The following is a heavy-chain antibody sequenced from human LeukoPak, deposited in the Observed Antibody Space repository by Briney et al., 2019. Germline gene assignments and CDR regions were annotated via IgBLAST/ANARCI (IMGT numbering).Heavy chain of an antibody. Sequence: GASVKVSCKASGYTFTSYGIIWVRQAPGQGLEWMGWISAYNGNTDYSQNLQGRVTMTTDTSTNTAYMELRSVRSDDTAVYYCARDLTYWGQGTLVTVYS. CDR2: ISAYNGNT. V-gene: IGHV1-18*01. CDR3: ARDLTY. CDR1: GYTFTSYG. J-gene: IGHJ4*02.